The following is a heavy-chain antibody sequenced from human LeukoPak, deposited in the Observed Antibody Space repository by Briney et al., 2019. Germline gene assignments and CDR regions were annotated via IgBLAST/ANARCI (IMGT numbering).Heavy chain of an antibody. D-gene: IGHD6-6*01. CDR1: GYTFTSYG. Sequence: VASVKVSCKASGYTFTSYGISWVRQAPGQGLEWMGWISAYNGNTNYAQKLQGKVTMTTDTSTSTAYMELRSLRSDGTAVYYCARGHAGAARSPFDYWGQGTLVTVSS. CDR3: ARGHAGAARSPFDY. CDR2: ISAYNGNT. V-gene: IGHV1-18*01. J-gene: IGHJ4*02.